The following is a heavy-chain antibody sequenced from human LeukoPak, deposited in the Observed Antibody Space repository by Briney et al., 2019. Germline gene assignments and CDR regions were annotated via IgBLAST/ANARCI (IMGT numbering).Heavy chain of an antibody. J-gene: IGHJ4*02. CDR3: ARADSSDYVWGSDRYGIDGRYYFDY. Sequence: PSQTLSLTCTVSGGSISSGDYYWSWIRQPPGKGLEWIGYIYYSGSTYYNPSLKSRVTISVDTSKNQFSLKLSSVTAADTAVYYCARADSSDYVWGSDRYGIDGRYYFDYWGQGTLVTVSS. V-gene: IGHV4-30-4*01. D-gene: IGHD3-16*02. CDR1: GGSISSGDYY. CDR2: IYYSGST.